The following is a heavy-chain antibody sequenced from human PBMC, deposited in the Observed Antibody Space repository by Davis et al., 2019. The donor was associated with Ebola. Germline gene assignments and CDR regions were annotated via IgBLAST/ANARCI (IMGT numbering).Heavy chain of an antibody. CDR3: ARLSLGGCSGGSCYSFDY. CDR2: IYPGDSDT. J-gene: IGHJ4*02. D-gene: IGHD2-15*01. CDR1: GYSFTSYW. V-gene: IGHV5-51*01. Sequence: GESLKISCKGSGYSFTSYWIGWVRQMPGKGLEWMGIIYPGDSDTRYSPSFQGQVTISADKSISTAYLQWSSLKASDTAMYYCARLSLGGCSGGSCYSFDYWGQGTLVTVSS.